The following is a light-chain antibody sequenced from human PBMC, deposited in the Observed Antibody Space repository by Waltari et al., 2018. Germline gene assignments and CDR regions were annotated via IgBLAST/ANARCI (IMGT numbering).Light chain of an antibody. CDR1: SNDIGNYDL. CDR3: FSFVAANSFV. CDR2: GAT. Sequence: QSALTQPASVSGSPGQSITLSCTGTSNDIGNYDLVSWYQQRPGEAPKLLMDGATKRPSGVSNRFSGSKSGKTASLTISGLQTEDEADYYCFSFVAANSFVFGPGTKVTVL. J-gene: IGLJ1*01. V-gene: IGLV2-23*01.